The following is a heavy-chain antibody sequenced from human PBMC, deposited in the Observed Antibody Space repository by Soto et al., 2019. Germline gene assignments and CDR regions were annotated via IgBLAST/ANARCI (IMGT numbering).Heavy chain of an antibody. CDR3: AKGIVVVVAATKRGYFDY. J-gene: IGHJ4*02. CDR1: GFTFSSYA. D-gene: IGHD2-15*01. CDR2: ISGSGGST. Sequence: AGGSLRLSCAASGFTFSSYAMSWVRQAPGKGLEWVSAISGSGGSTYYADSVKGRFTISRDNSKNTLYLQMNSLRAEDTAVYYCAKGIVVVVAATKRGYFDYWGQGTLVTVSS. V-gene: IGHV3-23*01.